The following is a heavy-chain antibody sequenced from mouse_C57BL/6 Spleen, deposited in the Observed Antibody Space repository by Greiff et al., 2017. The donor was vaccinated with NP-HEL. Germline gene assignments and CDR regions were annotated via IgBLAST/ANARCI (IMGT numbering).Heavy chain of an antibody. CDR2: ISSGGSYT. Sequence: EVMLVESGGDLVKPGGSLKLSCAASGFTFSSYGMSWVRQTPDKRLEWVATISSGGSYTYYPDSVKGRFTISRDNAKNTLYLQMSSLKSEDTAMYYCARENGNLRYAMDYWGQGTSVTVSS. V-gene: IGHV5-6*01. CDR3: ARENGNLRYAMDY. J-gene: IGHJ4*01. CDR1: GFTFSSYG. D-gene: IGHD2-1*01.